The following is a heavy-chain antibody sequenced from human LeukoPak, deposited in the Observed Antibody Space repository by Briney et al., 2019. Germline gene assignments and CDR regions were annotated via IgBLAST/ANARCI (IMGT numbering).Heavy chain of an antibody. CDR3: ARAPSIAAAPFDY. D-gene: IGHD6-13*01. Sequence: GASVKVSCKASGDTFSSYAISWVRQAPGQGLECMGGIIPIFGTANYAQKFQGRVTITADESTSTAYMELSSLRSEDTAVYYCARAPSIAAAPFDYWGQGTLVTVSS. V-gene: IGHV1-69*01. CDR2: IIPIFGTA. CDR1: GDTFSSYA. J-gene: IGHJ4*02.